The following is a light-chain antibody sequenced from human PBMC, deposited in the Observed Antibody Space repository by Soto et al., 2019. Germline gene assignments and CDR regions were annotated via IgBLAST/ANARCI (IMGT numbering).Light chain of an antibody. Sequence: QSALTQPRSVSGSPGQSVTISCTETSSDVGGYHYVSWYQHHPGKAPKLMIYDVARRPSGVPDRFSGSKSGNTASLTISGLQAEDEADYYCSSYGGSYTVVFGGGTKLTVL. CDR3: SSYGGSYTVV. J-gene: IGLJ2*01. V-gene: IGLV2-11*01. CDR2: DVA. CDR1: SSDVGGYHY.